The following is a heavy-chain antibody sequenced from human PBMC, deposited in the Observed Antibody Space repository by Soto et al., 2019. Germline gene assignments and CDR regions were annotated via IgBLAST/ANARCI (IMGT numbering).Heavy chain of an antibody. CDR1: GGSISSGDYY. J-gene: IGHJ6*02. D-gene: IGHD5-18*01. CDR2: IYYSGPT. CDR3: ARAGDVDTAIPCGMDV. Sequence: QVQLQESGPGLVKPSQTLSLTCTVSGGSISSGDYYWSWIRQPPGKGLEWIGYIYYSGPTYYNPSLKWRVTIAVDTSKNQFSLKLSSVTAADTAVYYCARAGDVDTAIPCGMDVSGQETTVTVSS. V-gene: IGHV4-30-4*01.